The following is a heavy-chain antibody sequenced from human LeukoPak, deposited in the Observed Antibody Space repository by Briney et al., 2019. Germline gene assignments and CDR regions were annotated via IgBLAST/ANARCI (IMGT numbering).Heavy chain of an antibody. D-gene: IGHD6-19*01. CDR2: ISYDGSNK. V-gene: IGHV3-30*19. CDR1: GFTFSSYG. CDR3: YSSGWYQDAFDI. Sequence: PGGSLRLSCAASGFTFSSYGMHWVRQAPGKGLEWVAVISYDGSNKYYADSVKGRFTISRDNSKNTLYLQMNSLRAEDTAVYYCYSSGWYQDAFDIWGQGTVVTVSS. J-gene: IGHJ3*02.